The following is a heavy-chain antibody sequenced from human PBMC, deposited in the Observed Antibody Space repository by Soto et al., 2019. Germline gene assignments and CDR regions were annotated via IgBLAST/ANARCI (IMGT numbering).Heavy chain of an antibody. Sequence: SVKVSFKASGGTYNTFAISWVRQAPGQGLEWMGGIIPVLGPAFYAQKFQGRVTITADKSTTTAYLELTSLRSEDTAVYYCVRAAKRYFDYWGQGTLVTVSS. CDR1: GGTYNTFA. J-gene: IGHJ4*02. V-gene: IGHV1-69*10. CDR3: VRAAKRYFDY. CDR2: IIPVLGPA.